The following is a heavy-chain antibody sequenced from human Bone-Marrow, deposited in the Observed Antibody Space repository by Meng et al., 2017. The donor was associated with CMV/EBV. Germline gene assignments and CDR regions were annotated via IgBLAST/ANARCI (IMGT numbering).Heavy chain of an antibody. Sequence: GESLKISCQVSGYTFTTYWIGWVRQMPGKGLEWMGIIYPGDSDTRYSPSFQGQVTISADKSISTAYLQWSSLKASDSAMYYCVRPDYNCSGSSLSLDVWGQGTTVTVSS. CDR1: GYTFTTYW. CDR2: IYPGDSDT. V-gene: IGHV5-51*01. J-gene: IGHJ6*02. CDR3: VRPDYNCSGSSLSLDV. D-gene: IGHD3-10*01.